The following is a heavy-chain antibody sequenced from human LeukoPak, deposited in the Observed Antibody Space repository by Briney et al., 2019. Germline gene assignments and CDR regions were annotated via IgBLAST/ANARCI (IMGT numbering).Heavy chain of an antibody. D-gene: IGHD3-10*01. CDR3: ARGRRITMVRGVSRVNPFDI. J-gene: IGHJ3*02. CDR2: IYTSGST. V-gene: IGHV4-4*07. CDR1: GGSISSYY. Sequence: SETLSLTCTVSGGSISSYYWSWIRQPAGKGLEWIGRIYTSGSTNYNPSLKSRATMSVDTSKNQFSLKLSSVTAADTAVYYCARGRRITMVRGVSRVNPFDIWGQGTMVTVSS.